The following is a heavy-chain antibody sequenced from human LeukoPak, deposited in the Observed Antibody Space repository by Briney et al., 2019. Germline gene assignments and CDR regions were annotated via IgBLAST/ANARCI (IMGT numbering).Heavy chain of an antibody. D-gene: IGHD3-22*01. J-gene: IGHJ5*02. CDR2: IYYSGSA. CDR3: ARGARYYDSSGYYLNWFDP. V-gene: IGHV4-59*01. Sequence: KPSETLSLTCTVSGGSISSYYWSWIRQPPGKGLEWIGYIYYSGSANYNPSLKSRVTISVDTSKNQFSLKLSSVTAADTAVYYCARGARYYDSSGYYLNWFDPWGQGTLVTVSS. CDR1: GGSISSYY.